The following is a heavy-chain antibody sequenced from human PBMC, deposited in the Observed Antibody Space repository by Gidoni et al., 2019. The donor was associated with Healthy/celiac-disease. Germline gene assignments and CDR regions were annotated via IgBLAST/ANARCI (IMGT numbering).Heavy chain of an antibody. Sequence: EVQLVESGGGLVQPGGSLRLSYAASGFPFSSYWLHWVRQAPGKGLVWVSRSNSDGSSTSYADSVKGRFTISRDNAKNTLYLQMNSLRAEDTAVYYCARDSWDHSSSWYDYWGQGTLVTVSS. CDR1: GFPFSSYW. CDR2: SNSDGSST. J-gene: IGHJ4*02. CDR3: ARDSWDHSSSWYDY. V-gene: IGHV3-74*01. D-gene: IGHD6-13*01.